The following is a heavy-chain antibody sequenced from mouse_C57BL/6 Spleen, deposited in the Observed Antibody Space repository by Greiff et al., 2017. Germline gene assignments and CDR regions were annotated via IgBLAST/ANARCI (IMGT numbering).Heavy chain of an antibody. CDR3: ARSWGTTVVAPYY. CDR1: GYTFTDYN. V-gene: IGHV1-22*01. D-gene: IGHD1-1*01. CDR2: INPNNGGT. Sequence: EVQLQQSGPELVKPGASVKMSCKASGYTFTDYNMHWVKQSHGKSLEWIGYINPNNGGTSYNQKFKGKATLTVNKSSSTAYMELRSLTSEDSAVYYCARSWGTTVVAPYYWGQGTTLTVSS. J-gene: IGHJ2*01.